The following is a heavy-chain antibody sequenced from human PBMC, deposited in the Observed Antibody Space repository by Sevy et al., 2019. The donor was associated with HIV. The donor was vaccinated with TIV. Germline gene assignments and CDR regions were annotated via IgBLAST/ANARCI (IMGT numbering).Heavy chain of an antibody. J-gene: IGHJ6*02. CDR2: IYPGDSDT. D-gene: IGHD2-15*01. CDR1: GYSFTSYW. V-gene: IGHV5-51*01. Sequence: GESLKISCKGSGYSFTSYWIGWVRQMPGKGLEWMGIIYPGDSDTRYSPSFQGQVTISAVKSISTAYLQWSSLKASDTAMYYCAGHGIVVVGAANPLMDYGMDVWGQGTTVTVSS. CDR3: AGHGIVVVGAANPLMDYGMDV.